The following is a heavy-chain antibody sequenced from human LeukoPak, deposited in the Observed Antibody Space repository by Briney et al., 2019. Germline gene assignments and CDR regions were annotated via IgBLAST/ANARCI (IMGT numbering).Heavy chain of an antibody. CDR2: ISAYNGNT. CDR1: GYTFTSYG. CDR3: ARGGRIVVVSAAIGAFDI. Sequence: ASVKVSCKASGYTFTSYGISWVRQAPGQGLEWMGWISAYNGNTNYAQKLQGRVTMTTDTSTSTAYMELRSLRSDDTAVYYCARGGRIVVVSAAIGAFDIWGQGTMVTVSS. J-gene: IGHJ3*02. D-gene: IGHD2-2*02. V-gene: IGHV1-18*04.